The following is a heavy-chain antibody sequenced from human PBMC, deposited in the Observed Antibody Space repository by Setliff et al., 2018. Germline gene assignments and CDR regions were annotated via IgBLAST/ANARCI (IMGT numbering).Heavy chain of an antibody. V-gene: IGHV3-33*08. D-gene: IGHD2-15*01. Sequence: LTCAASGFTFSTYRMHWVRQAPGKGLEWVAVIWGDGVNKFHADSVKGRFTISRDNSKNTLYLQMNSLRPEDTAVYYCARTCSGSGCYAGLESWGQGTPVTVSS. CDR2: IWGDGVNK. J-gene: IGHJ4*02. CDR1: GFTFSTYR. CDR3: ARTCSGSGCYAGLES.